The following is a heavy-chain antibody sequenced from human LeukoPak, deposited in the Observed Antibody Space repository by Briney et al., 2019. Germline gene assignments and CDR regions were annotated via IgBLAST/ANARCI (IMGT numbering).Heavy chain of an antibody. CDR3: AKDGLLGGSSGWYQI. CDR1: GFTFSSYG. Sequence: GRSLRLSCAASGFTFSSYGMHWVRQAPGKGLEWVAVISYDGSNKYYADSVKGRFTISRDNSKNTLYLQMNSLRAEDTAVYYCAKDGLLGGSSGWYQIWGQGTLVTVSS. CDR2: ISYDGSNK. D-gene: IGHD6-19*01. V-gene: IGHV3-30*18. J-gene: IGHJ4*02.